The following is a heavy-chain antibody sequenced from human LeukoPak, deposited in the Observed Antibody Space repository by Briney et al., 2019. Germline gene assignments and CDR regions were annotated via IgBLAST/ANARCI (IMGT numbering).Heavy chain of an antibody. CDR2: IYHSGTA. CDR3: ARERYYGSGGLYEC. CDR1: GYSISSGYY. V-gene: IGHV4-38-2*02. J-gene: IGHJ4*02. D-gene: IGHD3-10*01. Sequence: SETLSLTCAVSGYSISSGYYWAWIRQSPGKGPECIGSIYHSGTAYYNPSLKSRVTISVDTSKNQFSLKLRSVTAADTAVYFCARERYYGSGGLYECWGTGTLVTVSS.